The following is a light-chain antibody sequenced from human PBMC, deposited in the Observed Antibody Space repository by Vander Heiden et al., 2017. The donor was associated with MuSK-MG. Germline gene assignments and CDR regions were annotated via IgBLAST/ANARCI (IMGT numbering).Light chain of an antibody. Sequence: SYVLTQPPSVSAAPGTAARITCGGNNIRRKSVHWYQQKPRQAPVLVIYYDSDRPSGNPARFSGSNSGNTATLTISRVEAGEEADYYCQVWDSSSDHPGVFGGGTKLTVL. J-gene: IGLJ2*01. CDR1: NIRRKS. CDR3: QVWDSSSDHPGV. CDR2: YDS. V-gene: IGLV3-21*04.